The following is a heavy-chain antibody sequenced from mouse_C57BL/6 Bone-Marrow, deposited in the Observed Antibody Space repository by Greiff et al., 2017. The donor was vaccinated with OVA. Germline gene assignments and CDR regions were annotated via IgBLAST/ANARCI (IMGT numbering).Heavy chain of an antibody. D-gene: IGHD2-3*01. CDR1: GFTIKNTY. J-gene: IGHJ3*01. V-gene: IGHV14-3*01. CDR2: IDPANGNT. Sequence: EVKLMESVAELVRPGASVKLSCTASGFTIKNTYMHWVKQRPEQGLEWIGRIDPANGNTKYAPKFQGKATITADTSSNTAYLQLSSLTSEDSAISNCARDGFSWFAYWGQGTLVTVSA. CDR3: ARDGFSWFAY.